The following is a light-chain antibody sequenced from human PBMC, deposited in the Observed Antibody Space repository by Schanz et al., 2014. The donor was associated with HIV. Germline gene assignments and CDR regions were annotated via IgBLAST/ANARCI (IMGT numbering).Light chain of an antibody. V-gene: IGLV2-14*02. CDR1: SSDAGAYNL. CDR2: EGD. Sequence: QSVLTQPASVSGSPGQSITISCTGTSSDAGAYNLVSWYQQHPGKAPKLIIYEGDKRPPGVSNRFSGSKSGKTASLTISGLQAEDEADYYCSSYTSSSIVVFGGGTKLTVL. CDR3: SSYTSSSIVV. J-gene: IGLJ2*01.